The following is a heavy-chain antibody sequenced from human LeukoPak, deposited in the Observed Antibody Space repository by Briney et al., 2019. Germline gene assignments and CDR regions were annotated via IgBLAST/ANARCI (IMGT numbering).Heavy chain of an antibody. D-gene: IGHD3-22*01. CDR2: ISGSGGST. J-gene: IGHJ5*02. CDR3: AKGPYYYDSSGYYTPDWFDP. CDR1: GFTFSSYA. Sequence: GGSLRLSCAASGFTFSSYAMSWVRQAPGKGLEWVSAISGSGGSTYYADSVKGRFTTSRDNSKNTLYLQMNSLRAEDTAVYYCAKGPYYYDSSGYYTPDWFDPWGQGTLVTVSS. V-gene: IGHV3-23*01.